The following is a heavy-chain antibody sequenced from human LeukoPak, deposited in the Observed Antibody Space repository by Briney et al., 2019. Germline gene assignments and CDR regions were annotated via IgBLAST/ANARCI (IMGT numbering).Heavy chain of an antibody. CDR2: IWYDGAHI. V-gene: IGHV3-33*06. J-gene: IGHJ4*02. D-gene: IGHD1-26*01. CDR1: GLILSSFG. Sequence: GSLRLSCAASGLILSSFGVHWVRQAPGKGLEWVAVIWYDGAHIYYGDSVKGRFTISRDNSKNTVYLQLNSLRAEDTAVYYCAKTSGSYWHYFDYWGQGTLVTVSS. CDR3: AKTSGSYWHYFDY.